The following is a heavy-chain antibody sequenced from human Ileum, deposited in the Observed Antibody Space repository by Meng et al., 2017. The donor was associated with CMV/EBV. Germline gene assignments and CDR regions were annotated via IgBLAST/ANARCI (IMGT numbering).Heavy chain of an antibody. CDR2: IYWNEDK. V-gene: IGHV2-5*01. CDR3: AHLKYDFRSASEEFDS. J-gene: IGHJ4*02. D-gene: IGHD3-3*01. Sequence: SGPTLVKPPQTLTLTCTFSGFSLSTSGVGVGWIRQPPGKALEWLGLIYWNEDKRYSPSLNSRLTITKDTSRNQVVLTMTNMDPVDTATYYCAHLKYDFRSASEEFDSWGQGTLVTVSS. CDR1: GFSLSTSGVG.